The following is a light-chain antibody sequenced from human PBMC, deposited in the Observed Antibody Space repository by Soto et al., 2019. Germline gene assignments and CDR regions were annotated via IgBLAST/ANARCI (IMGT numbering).Light chain of an antibody. CDR3: LQDNSYPRT. V-gene: IGKV1-6*01. CDR1: QGIRTE. Sequence: AIQMTQSPSSLYASVGDRVTITCRASQGIRTELGWYQQKPGKAPRLLIYGASTLQGGVPSRFSGSGSGTDFTLTISSLQPEDFAPYYCLQDNSYPRTSGQGTRWIS. J-gene: IGKJ1*01. CDR2: GAS.